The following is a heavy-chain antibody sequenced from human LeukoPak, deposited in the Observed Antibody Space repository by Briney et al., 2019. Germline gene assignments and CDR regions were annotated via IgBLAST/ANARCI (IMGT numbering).Heavy chain of an antibody. J-gene: IGHJ4*02. V-gene: IGHV4-34*01. CDR1: GGSFSGYY. D-gene: IGHD5-18*01. CDR3: AGLGRYSYGSGY. CDR2: INHSGST. Sequence: KPSETLSLTCAVYGGSFSGYYWSWIRQPPGKGLEWIGEINHSGSTNYNPSLKSRVTIPVDTSKNQFSLKLSSVTAADTAVYYCAGLGRYSYGSGYWGQGTLVTVSS.